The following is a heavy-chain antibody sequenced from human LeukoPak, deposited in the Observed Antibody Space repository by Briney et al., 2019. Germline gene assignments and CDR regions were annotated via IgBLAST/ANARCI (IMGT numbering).Heavy chain of an antibody. D-gene: IGHD6-13*01. J-gene: IGHJ4*02. Sequence: GGSLRLSCAASGFTFSSYGMHWVRQAPGKGLEWVAVISYDGSNKYYADSVKGRFTISRDNSKNTLYLQMNSLRAEDTAVYYCAKDLGAAANDYWGREPWSPSPQ. CDR1: GFTFSSYG. CDR3: AKDLGAAANDY. V-gene: IGHV3-30*18. CDR2: ISYDGSNK.